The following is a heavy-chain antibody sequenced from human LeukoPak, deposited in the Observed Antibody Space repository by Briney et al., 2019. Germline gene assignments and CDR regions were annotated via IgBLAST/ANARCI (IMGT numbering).Heavy chain of an antibody. CDR1: GGSISSYY. CDR3: ARHEDGTVAYFDY. V-gene: IGHV4-59*08. Sequence: SETLSLTCTVSGGSISSYYWSWSRQPPGKGLEWIGYICYSGSTNYNPSLKSRVTISVDTSKNQFSLKLSSVTAADTAVYYCARHEDGTVAYFDYWGPGTLLTVSS. CDR2: ICYSGST. D-gene: IGHD1-1*01. J-gene: IGHJ4*02.